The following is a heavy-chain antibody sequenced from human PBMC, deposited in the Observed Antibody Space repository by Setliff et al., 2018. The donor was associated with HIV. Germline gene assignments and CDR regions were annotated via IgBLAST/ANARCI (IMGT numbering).Heavy chain of an antibody. V-gene: IGHV3-48*03. J-gene: IGHJ4*02. D-gene: IGHD1-20*01. Sequence: GGSLRLSCAASGFTFSSYEMNWVRQAPGKGLEWVSDVSSSGSTIYYADSVKGRFTISRDNSKNTLFLQVKSLTAEDTAIYYCVRDPIKGDPDYFDYWGQGTLVTVSS. CDR3: VRDPIKGDPDYFDY. CDR2: VSSSGSTI. CDR1: GFTFSSYE.